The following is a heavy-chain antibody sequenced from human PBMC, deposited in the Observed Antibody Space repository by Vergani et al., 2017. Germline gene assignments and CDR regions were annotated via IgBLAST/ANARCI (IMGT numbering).Heavy chain of an antibody. CDR3: ARVGKFYGDYQKPFDY. CDR2: INPSGGST. J-gene: IGHJ4*02. Sequence: QVQLVQSGAEVKKPGASVKVSCKASGYTFTSYYMHWVRQAPGQGLEWMGIINPSGGSTSYAQKFQGRVTMTRDTSTSTVYMELSSLRSEDTAVYYCARVGKFYGDYQKPFDYWGQGTLVIVSS. CDR1: GYTFTSYY. V-gene: IGHV1-46*01. D-gene: IGHD4-17*01.